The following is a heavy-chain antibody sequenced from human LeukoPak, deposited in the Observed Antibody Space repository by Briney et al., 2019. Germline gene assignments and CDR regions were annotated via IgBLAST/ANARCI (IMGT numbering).Heavy chain of an antibody. J-gene: IGHJ1*01. D-gene: IGHD2-15*01. CDR2: ISAYNGNT. CDR3: AAPLCSGGSCYSGEYFQH. V-gene: IGHV1-18*01. Sequence: GASVKASCKASGYTFTSYGISWVRQAPGQGLEWMGWISAYNGNTHYAQKLQGRVTMTTDTSTSTAYMELRSLRSDDTAVYYCAAPLCSGGSCYSGEYFQHWGQGTLVTVSS. CDR1: GYTFTSYG.